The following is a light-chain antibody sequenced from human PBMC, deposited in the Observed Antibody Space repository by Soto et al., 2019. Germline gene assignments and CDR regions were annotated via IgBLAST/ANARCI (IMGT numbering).Light chain of an antibody. J-gene: IGKJ5*01. CDR3: QQYNEWPPFT. Sequence: IVLTQSPGTLSLSAGERATLSCRASQSVRSNLAWYQQKPGQAPRLVIYAASTRATGIPDRFSGSVSGTEFTLTISSLQSEDFAVYYCQQYNEWPPFTFGQGTRLEIK. V-gene: IGKV3-15*01. CDR1: QSVRSN. CDR2: AAS.